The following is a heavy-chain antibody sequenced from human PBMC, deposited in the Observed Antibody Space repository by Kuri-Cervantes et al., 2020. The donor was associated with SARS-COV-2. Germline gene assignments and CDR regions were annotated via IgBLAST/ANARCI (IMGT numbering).Heavy chain of an antibody. Sequence: GESLKISCAASGFTFSSYSMNWVRQAPGKGLEWVSYISSSSTIYYADSVKGRFTISRDNAKNSLYLQMNSLRDEDTAVYYCASWRNFDYGDYANYYYYGMDVWGQGTTVTVSS. D-gene: IGHD4-17*01. V-gene: IGHV3-48*02. J-gene: IGHJ6*02. CDR3: ASWRNFDYGDYANYYYYGMDV. CDR2: ISSSSTI. CDR1: GFTFSSYS.